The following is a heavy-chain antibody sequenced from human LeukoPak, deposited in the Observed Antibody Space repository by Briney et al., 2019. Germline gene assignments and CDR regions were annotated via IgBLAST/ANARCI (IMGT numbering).Heavy chain of an antibody. CDR1: GFTFSSYG. D-gene: IGHD4-23*01. CDR2: ISDGGGST. Sequence: PGGSLRLSCAASGFTFSSYGMSWVRQAPGKGLEWVSAISDGGGSTYYADSVRGRFTISRDNSKNTLYLQMISLRAGDTAVYYCAKRSDYGGNWNYLDYWGQGTLVTVSS. V-gene: IGHV3-23*01. CDR3: AKRSDYGGNWNYLDY. J-gene: IGHJ4*02.